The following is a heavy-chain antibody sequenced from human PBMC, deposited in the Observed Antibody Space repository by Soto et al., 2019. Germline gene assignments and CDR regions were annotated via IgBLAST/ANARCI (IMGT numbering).Heavy chain of an antibody. J-gene: IGHJ6*02. CDR2: MNPNSGDT. Sequence: ASVKVSCKASGYTFSSYDINWVRQAPGQGLEWMGWMNPNSGDTGYAQKFQGRVTMTRNTSIRTAYMELSSLTSEDTAVYYCARVNYYGSGTYQDFLYYYAMVVWGQGTTVTVSS. CDR3: ARVNYYGSGTYQDFLYYYAMVV. D-gene: IGHD3-10*01. V-gene: IGHV1-8*01. CDR1: GYTFSSYD.